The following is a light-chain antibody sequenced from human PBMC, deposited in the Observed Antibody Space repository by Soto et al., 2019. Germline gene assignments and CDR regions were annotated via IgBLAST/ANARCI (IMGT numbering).Light chain of an antibody. CDR2: TNN. V-gene: IGLV1-44*01. CDR1: SSNIGSNS. J-gene: IGLJ2*01. CDR3: ATWDDSLSGPV. Sequence: QSVLTQPPSASGTPGQTVTISCSGGSSNIGSNSVSWYQQLPGSAPTLLIYTNNQRPSGVPDRFSGSKSGTSASLAVSGLQSEDEGDYYCATWDDSLSGPVFGGGTKLTVL.